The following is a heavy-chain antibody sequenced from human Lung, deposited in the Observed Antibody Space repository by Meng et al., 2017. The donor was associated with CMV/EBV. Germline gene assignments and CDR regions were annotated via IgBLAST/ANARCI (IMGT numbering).Heavy chain of an antibody. V-gene: IGHV3-21*06. CDR1: GFTFSDYG. J-gene: IGHJ4*02. CDR3: ARARGLPAGSYYFAH. CDR2: ISSAGTYI. D-gene: IGHD4-11*01. Sequence: GGSLRLSCAASGFTFSDYGLSWVRQAPGKGLEWVSSISSAGTYIYYGNSLKGRFTISRDNAKNSLYLQMNSRRVDDTAMYYCARARGLPAGSYYFAHWGQGALVTVSS.